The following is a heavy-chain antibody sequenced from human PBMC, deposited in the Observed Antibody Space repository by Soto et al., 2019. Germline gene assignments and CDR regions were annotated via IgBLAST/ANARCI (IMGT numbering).Heavy chain of an antibody. J-gene: IGHJ3*02. V-gene: IGHV3-48*01. Sequence: GESLKISCAASGFTFSSYSMNWVRQAPGKGLEWVSYISSSSSTIYYADSVKGRFTISRDNAKNSLYLQMNSLRAEDTAVYYCARGVEYSSSSDAFDIWGQGTMVTVSS. CDR2: ISSSSSTI. D-gene: IGHD6-6*01. CDR3: ARGVEYSSSSDAFDI. CDR1: GFTFSSYS.